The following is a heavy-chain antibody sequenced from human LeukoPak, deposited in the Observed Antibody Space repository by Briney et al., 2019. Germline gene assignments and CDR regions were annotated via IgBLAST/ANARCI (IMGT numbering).Heavy chain of an antibody. CDR2: ISSDGRVG. J-gene: IGHJ4*02. V-gene: IGHV3-48*04. D-gene: IGHD3-9*01. CDR3: ARDTLNGPFVISLDF. Sequence: GGSLRLSCEASGFSFSGYSMNWVRQAPGKGLEWVSHISSDGRVGTYLDSVRGRFTMSRDNAKNFLFLQMNGLRAEDTAVYYCARDTLNGPFVISLDFWGQGALVTVSS. CDR1: GFSFSGYS.